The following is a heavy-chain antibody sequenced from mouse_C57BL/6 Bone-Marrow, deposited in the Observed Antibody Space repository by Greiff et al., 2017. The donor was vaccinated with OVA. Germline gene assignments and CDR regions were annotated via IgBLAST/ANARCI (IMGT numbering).Heavy chain of an antibody. CDR1: GFTFSSYA. J-gene: IGHJ2*01. Sequence: EVKLMESGGGLVKPGGSLKLSCAASGFTFSSYAMSWVRQTPEKRLEWVATISDGGSYTYYPDNVKGRFTISRDNAKNNLYLQMSHLKSEDTAMYYCARGYYGTLYYFDYWGQGTTLTVSS. CDR2: ISDGGSYT. D-gene: IGHD1-1*01. CDR3: ARGYYGTLYYFDY. V-gene: IGHV5-4*03.